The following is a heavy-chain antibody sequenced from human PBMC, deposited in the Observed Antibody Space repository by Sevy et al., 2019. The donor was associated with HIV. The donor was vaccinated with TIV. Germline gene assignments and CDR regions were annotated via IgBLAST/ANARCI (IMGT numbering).Heavy chain of an antibody. J-gene: IGHJ3*02. CDR1: GFTFNAYD. CDR3: AKDLYYDILTGDATDAFDM. CDR2: ISYDGGKK. D-gene: IGHD3-9*01. V-gene: IGHV3-30*18. Sequence: GGSLRLSCAVSGFTFNAYDMHWVRQAPGKGLEYMALISYDGGKKYDADSVKGRFTISRDNSENTLYLQMNNLRAEDTAVYYCAKDLYYDILTGDATDAFDMWGQGTMVTVSS.